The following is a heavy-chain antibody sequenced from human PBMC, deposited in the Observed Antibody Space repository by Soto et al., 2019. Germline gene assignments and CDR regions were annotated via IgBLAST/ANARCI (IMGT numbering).Heavy chain of an antibody. CDR1: GGSISSYY. CDR2: IYYSGST. Sequence: SGTLSLTCTVSGGSISSYYWSWIRQPPGKGLEWIGYIYYSGSTNYNPSLKSRVTISVDTSKNQFSLKLSSVTAADTAVYYCARESRDGYNWYYYYGMDVWGQGTTVTVSS. D-gene: IGHD5-12*01. CDR3: ARESRDGYNWYYYYGMDV. V-gene: IGHV4-59*01. J-gene: IGHJ6*02.